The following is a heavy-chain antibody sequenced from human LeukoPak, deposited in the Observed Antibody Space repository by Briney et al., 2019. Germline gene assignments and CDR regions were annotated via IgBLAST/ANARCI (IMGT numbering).Heavy chain of an antibody. CDR3: ARGRTGGWPSFDY. V-gene: IGHV1-8*03. J-gene: IGHJ4*02. CDR1: GYTFTSYD. Sequence: ASVKVSCKASGYTFTSYDINWVRQATGQGLEWIGWMNPSSGNTGYAQKFQGRVTITRNTSISTAYMELSSLRSEDTAVYYCARGRTGGWPSFDYWGQGTLVTVSS. CDR2: MNPSSGNT. D-gene: IGHD6-19*01.